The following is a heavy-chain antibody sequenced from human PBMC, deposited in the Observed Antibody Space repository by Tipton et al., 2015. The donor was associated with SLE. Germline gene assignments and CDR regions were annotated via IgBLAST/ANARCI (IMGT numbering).Heavy chain of an antibody. D-gene: IGHD1-26*01. J-gene: IGHJ4*02. Sequence: TLSLTCTVSGGSISSYYWSWIRQPPGKGLEWIGYIYYSGSTNYNPSLKSRVTISVDTSKNQFSLKMNSVTAADTAVYYCADGGGKYYYFDNWGQGTLVTVSS. V-gene: IGHV4-59*08. CDR1: GGSISSYY. CDR3: ADGGGKYYYFDN. CDR2: IYYSGST.